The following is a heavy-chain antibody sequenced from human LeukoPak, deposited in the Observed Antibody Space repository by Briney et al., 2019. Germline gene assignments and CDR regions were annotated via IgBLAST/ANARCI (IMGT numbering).Heavy chain of an antibody. Sequence: GGSLRLSCAAPGFTFSSYAMSWVRQAPGKGLEWVSAISGSGGSTYYADSVKGRFTISRDNARNTIYLQMNSLRVEDTAVYYCARDTSSWYRFDNWGQGTLVTVSS. J-gene: IGHJ4*02. CDR3: ARDTSSWYRFDN. CDR2: ISGSGGST. D-gene: IGHD6-13*01. V-gene: IGHV3-23*01. CDR1: GFTFSSYA.